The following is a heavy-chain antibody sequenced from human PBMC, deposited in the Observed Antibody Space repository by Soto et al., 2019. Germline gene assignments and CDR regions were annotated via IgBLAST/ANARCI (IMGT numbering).Heavy chain of an antibody. J-gene: IGHJ5*02. D-gene: IGHD1-7*01. V-gene: IGHV4-31*03. CDR1: GGSISSGGYY. CDR3: AREFTGTTSPWFDP. CDR2: IYYSGST. Sequence: SETLSLTCTVSGGSISSGGYYWSWIRQHPGKGLEWIGYIYYSGSTYYNPSLKSRVTISVDTSKNQFSLKLSSVTAADTAVYYCAREFTGTTSPWFDPWGQGTLVTVSS.